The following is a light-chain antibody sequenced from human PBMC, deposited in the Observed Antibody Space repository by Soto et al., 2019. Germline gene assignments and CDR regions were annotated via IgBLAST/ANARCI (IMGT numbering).Light chain of an antibody. V-gene: IGLV1-44*01. CDR1: RSNIGSNA. Sequence: QSVLTQPPSASGTPGQRVTISCSGSRSNIGSNAVSWYQQLPGTAPKLLIYNDNQRPSGVPDRFSASKSGTTASLAISGLQSEDEAVYDWTAWDDSLSARGVFGGGTKLTVL. J-gene: IGLJ3*02. CDR3: TAWDDSLSARGV. CDR2: NDN.